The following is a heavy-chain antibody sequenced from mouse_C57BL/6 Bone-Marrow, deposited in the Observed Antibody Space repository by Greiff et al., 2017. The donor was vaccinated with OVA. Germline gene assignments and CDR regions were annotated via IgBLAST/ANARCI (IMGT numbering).Heavy chain of an antibody. CDR2: IYPGSGNT. CDR3: ARWRATDYFDY. CDR1: GYSFTSYY. Sequence: QVQLKESGPELVKPGASVKISCKASGYSFTSYYIHWVKQRPGQGLEWIGWIYPGSGNTKYNEKFKGKATLTADTSSSTAYMQLSSLTSEDSAVYYCARWRATDYFDYWGQGTTLTVSS. V-gene: IGHV1-66*01. J-gene: IGHJ2*01. D-gene: IGHD3-1*01.